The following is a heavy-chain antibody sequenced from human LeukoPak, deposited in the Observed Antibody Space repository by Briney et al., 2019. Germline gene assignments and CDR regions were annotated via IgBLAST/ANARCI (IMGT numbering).Heavy chain of an antibody. V-gene: IGHV3-21*01. J-gene: IGHJ4*02. Sequence: GGSLRLSYAASGFTFSSYSMNWVRQAPGKGLEWVSSISSSSSYIYYADSVKGRFTISRDNAKNSLYLQMNSLRAEDTAVYYCARTYFYYDSSGSISFFDYWGQGTLVTVSS. CDR1: GFTFSSYS. CDR2: ISSSSSYI. D-gene: IGHD3-22*01. CDR3: ARTYFYYDSSGSISFFDY.